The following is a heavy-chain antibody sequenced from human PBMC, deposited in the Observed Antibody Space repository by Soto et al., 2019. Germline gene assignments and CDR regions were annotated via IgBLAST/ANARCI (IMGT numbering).Heavy chain of an antibody. CDR3: VRGASDWYGIGF. J-gene: IGHJ4*02. Sequence: EVQLVESGGGLVQPGGSLRLSCAASGFTFSNYWMHWVRQPPGKGLLWVSRINPDGSSTNYAGSVEGRFTVSRDNAKNTLYLQMNSLTDGDTDEYYCVRGASDWYGIGFWGQGTLVTVAS. CDR2: INPDGSST. CDR1: GFTFSNYW. D-gene: IGHD3-9*01. V-gene: IGHV3-74*01.